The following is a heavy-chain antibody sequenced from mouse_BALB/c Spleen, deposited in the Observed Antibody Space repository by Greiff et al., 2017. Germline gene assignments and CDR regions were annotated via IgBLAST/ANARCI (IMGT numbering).Heavy chain of an antibody. Sequence: EVQLQQSGPELMKPGASVKISCKASGYSFTSYYMHWVKQSHGKSLEWIGYIDPFNGGTSYNQKFKGKATLTVDKSSSTAYMHLSSLTSEDSAVYYCARRGGYGLSFDYWGQGTTLTVSS. V-gene: IGHV1S135*01. J-gene: IGHJ2*01. CDR2: IDPFNGGT. CDR1: GYSFTSYY. D-gene: IGHD1-2*01. CDR3: ARRGGYGLSFDY.